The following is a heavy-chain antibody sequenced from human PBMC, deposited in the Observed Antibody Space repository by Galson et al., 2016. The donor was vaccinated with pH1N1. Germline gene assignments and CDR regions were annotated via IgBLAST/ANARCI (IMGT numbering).Heavy chain of an antibody. D-gene: IGHD2-21*02. J-gene: IGHJ4*01. CDR2: IIGMFTKT. Sequence: SVKVSCKASGGTFSSFGSSWVRQAPGQGLEWMGGIIGMFTKTNYSHKFPGRVTITADELTSTAYTDLSSLTSEDTAVDYCARSPGYMVTALDNWGHGTLVTVSS. CDR3: ARSPGYMVTALDN. CDR1: GGTFSSFG. V-gene: IGHV1-69*13.